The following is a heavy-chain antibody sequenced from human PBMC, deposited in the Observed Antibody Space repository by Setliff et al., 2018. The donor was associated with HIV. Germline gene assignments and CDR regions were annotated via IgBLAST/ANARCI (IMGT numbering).Heavy chain of an antibody. D-gene: IGHD6-13*01. CDR2: INHSGST. Sequence: SETLSLTCAVYGGSFSGYYWSWIRQPPGKGLEWIGEINHSGSTNYNPSLKSRVTISVDTSKNQFSLKLSFVTAADTAVYYCTRAEQQLPYYYYYYGMDVWGQGTTVTVSS. V-gene: IGHV4-34*01. J-gene: IGHJ6*02. CDR3: TRAEQQLPYYYYYYGMDV. CDR1: GGSFSGYY.